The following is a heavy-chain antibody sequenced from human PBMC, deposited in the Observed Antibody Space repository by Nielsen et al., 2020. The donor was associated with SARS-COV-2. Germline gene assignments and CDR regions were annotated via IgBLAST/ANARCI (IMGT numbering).Heavy chain of an antibody. J-gene: IGHJ2*01. CDR2: IVVGSGNT. CDR3: AANPYPSGSYWYFDL. D-gene: IGHD1-26*01. Sequence: SVKVSCKASGFTFTSSAVQWVRQARGQRLEWIRWIVVGSGNTNYAQKFQERVTITRDMSTSTAYMELSSLRSEDTAVYYCAANPYPSGSYWYFDLWGRGTLVTVSS. V-gene: IGHV1-58*01. CDR1: GFTFTSSA.